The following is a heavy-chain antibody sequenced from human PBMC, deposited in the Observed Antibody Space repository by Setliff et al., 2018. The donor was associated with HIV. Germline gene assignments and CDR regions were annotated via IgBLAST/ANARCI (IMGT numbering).Heavy chain of an antibody. V-gene: IGHV4-39*01. J-gene: IGHJ4*02. CDR3: ARRDGYSYGFYFDY. CDR1: GGSISSGGFY. D-gene: IGHD5-18*01. Sequence: SETLSLTCTVTGGSISSGGFYWTWIRQPPGKGLEWIGTIYYSGSTYYNPSLKSRLTISVDTSKNQFSLKLSSVTATDTAVYYCARRDGYSYGFYFDYWGQGTLVTVSS. CDR2: IYYSGST.